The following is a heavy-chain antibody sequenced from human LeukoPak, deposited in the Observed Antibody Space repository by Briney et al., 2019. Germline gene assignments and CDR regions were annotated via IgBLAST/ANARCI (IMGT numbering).Heavy chain of an antibody. CDR2: IYSGGTT. V-gene: IGHV3-66*01. CDR3: ARATTVTTNFEY. J-gene: IGHJ4*02. D-gene: IGHD4-17*01. CDR1: GFTFSSYS. Sequence: GGSLRLSCAASGFTFSSYSMIWVRQPPGKGLEWVSIIYSGGTTYYADSVKRRFTISRDNSQNTLFLQLNSLRAEDTAVYYCARATTVTTNFEYWGQGTLVTVSS.